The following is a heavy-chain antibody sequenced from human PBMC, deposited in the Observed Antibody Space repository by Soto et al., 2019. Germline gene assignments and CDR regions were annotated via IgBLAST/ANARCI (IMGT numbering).Heavy chain of an antibody. V-gene: IGHV6-1*01. Sequence: SQTLSLTCAISGDSVSSNSAAWNWIRQSPSRGLEWLGRTYYRSKWYNDYAVSVKSRITINPDTSKNQFPLQLNSVTPEDTAVYYCARDRYSSSWGTYYYYGMDVWGQGTTVTV. CDR2: TYYRSKWYN. CDR3: ARDRYSSSWGTYYYYGMDV. D-gene: IGHD6-13*01. J-gene: IGHJ6*02. CDR1: GDSVSSNSAA.